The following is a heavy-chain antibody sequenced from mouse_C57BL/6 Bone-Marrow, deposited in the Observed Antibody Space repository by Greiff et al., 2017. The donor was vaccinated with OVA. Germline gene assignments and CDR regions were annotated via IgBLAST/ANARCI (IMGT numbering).Heavy chain of an antibody. D-gene: IGHD2-1*01. CDR1: GFSLTSYG. V-gene: IGHV2-4*01. CDR2: IWSGGST. J-gene: IGHJ1*03. Sequence: QVQLKESGPGLVQPSQSLSITCTVSGFSLTSYGVHWVRQPPGKGLEWLGVIWSGGSTDYNAAFISRLSISKDNSKSQVFFKMNSLQADDTAIYYCAKTYGKFYWYFDVWGTGTTVTVSS. CDR3: AKTYGKFYWYFDV.